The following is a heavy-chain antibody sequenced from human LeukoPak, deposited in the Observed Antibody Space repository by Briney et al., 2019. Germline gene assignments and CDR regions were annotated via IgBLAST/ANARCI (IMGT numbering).Heavy chain of an antibody. Sequence: GGSLRLSCTASGFSFSNYWMSWVRQAPGKGLEWVASIKQDESEKYYVDSVKGWFTTSRDNAKSSLYLQMNALRGEDTAVYYCARLVGDVTTWDCWGQGTLVTVSP. V-gene: IGHV3-7*03. CDR1: GFSFSNYW. CDR3: ARLVGDVTTWDC. J-gene: IGHJ4*02. CDR2: IKQDESEK. D-gene: IGHD1-26*01.